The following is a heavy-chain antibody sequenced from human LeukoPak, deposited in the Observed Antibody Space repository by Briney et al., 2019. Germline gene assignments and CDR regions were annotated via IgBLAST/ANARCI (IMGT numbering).Heavy chain of an antibody. CDR2: MNPNSGNT. V-gene: IGHV1-8*01. CDR3: ARVRRFPSGYDFAY. J-gene: IGHJ4*02. CDR1: GYTFTSYD. D-gene: IGHD5-12*01. Sequence: ASVKVSCKASGYTFTSYDINWMRQATGQGLEWMGWMNPNSGNTGYAQKFQGRVTMTRNTSISTAYMELSSLRSEDTAVYYCARVRRFPSGYDFAYWGQGTLVTVSS.